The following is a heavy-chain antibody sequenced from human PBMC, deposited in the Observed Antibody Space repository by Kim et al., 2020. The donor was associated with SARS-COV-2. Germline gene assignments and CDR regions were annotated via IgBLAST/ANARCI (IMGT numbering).Heavy chain of an antibody. CDR3: ARDLRGYCRGGSCKQYYFDY. CDR1: GYTFTSYA. V-gene: IGHV7-4-1*02. D-gene: IGHD2-15*01. Sequence: ASVKVSCKASGYTFTSYAMNWVRQAPGQGLEWMGWINTNTGNPTYAHGFTGRFVFSLDASVSTAYLQISSLETEDTAVYYCARDLRGYCRGGSCKQYYFDYWGQGHLVTASS. J-gene: IGHJ4*02. CDR2: INTNTGNP.